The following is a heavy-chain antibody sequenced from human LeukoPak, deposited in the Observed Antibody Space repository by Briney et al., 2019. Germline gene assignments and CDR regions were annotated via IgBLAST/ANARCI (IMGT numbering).Heavy chain of an antibody. D-gene: IGHD2-2*01. CDR2: INHSGST. Sequence: SETLSLTCAVYGGSFSGYYWSWIRQPPGKGLEWIGEINHSGSTNYNPSLKSRVTISVDTSKNQFSLKLSSVTAADTAVYYCARGKGMQILVVPAAHEGWFDPWGQGTLVTVSS. CDR3: ARGKGMQILVVPAAHEGWFDP. V-gene: IGHV4-34*01. CDR1: GGSFSGYY. J-gene: IGHJ5*02.